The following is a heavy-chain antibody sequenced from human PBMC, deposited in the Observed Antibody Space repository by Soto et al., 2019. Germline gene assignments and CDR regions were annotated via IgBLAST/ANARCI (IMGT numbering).Heavy chain of an antibody. CDR3: ARDYYGTFCYPFPYFDK. J-gene: IGHJ4*02. Sequence: HEHLVQSGAEVKRPGASLKVSCKASGYSFTGYYIHWVRQAPGQGLEWMGWINPDSGATNYAQNFQGRVTLTSDTSISTDSMDLSSLTSDDTAVYYCARDYYGTFCYPFPYFDKWGQGTLVIVSS. CDR2: INPDSGAT. V-gene: IGHV1-2*02. CDR1: GYSFTGYY. D-gene: IGHD3-10*01.